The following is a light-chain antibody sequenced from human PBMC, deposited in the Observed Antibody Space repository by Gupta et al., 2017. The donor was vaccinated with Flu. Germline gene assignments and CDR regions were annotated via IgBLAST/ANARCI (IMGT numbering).Light chain of an antibody. Sequence: MTQSPSSLSASVGDRVTITCRASQGIRNALAWYQQKSGKAPKRLIYGATSLQSGVPSRFSGSGSGTDFTLTISSLQPEDFASYCCLHHDSYPISFGXGTKVEIK. CDR2: GAT. V-gene: IGKV1-17*01. CDR1: QGIRNA. CDR3: LHHDSYPIS. J-gene: IGKJ4*01.